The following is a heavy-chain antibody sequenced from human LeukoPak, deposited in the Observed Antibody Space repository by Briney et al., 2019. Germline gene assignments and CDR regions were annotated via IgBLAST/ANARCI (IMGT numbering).Heavy chain of an antibody. D-gene: IGHD2-15*01. CDR1: GFTFSSYG. J-gene: IGHJ4*02. CDR3: AKEHRGGCSGGSCYPIDY. Sequence: PGGSLRLSCAASGFTFSSYGMHWVRQAPGKGLEWVAVISYDGSNKYYADSVKGRFTISRDNSKNTLYLQMNSLRAEDTAVYYCAKEHRGGCSGGSCYPIDYWGQGTLVTVSS. CDR2: ISYDGSNK. V-gene: IGHV3-30*18.